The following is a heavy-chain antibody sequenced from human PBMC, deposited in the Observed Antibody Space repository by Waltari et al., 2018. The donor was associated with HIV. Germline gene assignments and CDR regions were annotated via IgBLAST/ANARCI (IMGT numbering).Heavy chain of an antibody. J-gene: IGHJ6*04. D-gene: IGHD3-22*01. CDR3: AKDRSGSLHYFYYYGMDV. CDR2: TSFDGTNN. V-gene: IGHV3-30*01. CDR1: GFMFSGYV. Sequence: QVQLVESGGGVVRPGGSLRLSCSASGFMFSGYVLHWVRQAPGKVLEVVAATSFDGTNNYYAHSVKVRFTISRDNIKNILHLQMNSLKIEDMAVYYCAKDRSGSLHYFYYYGMDVWGKGTTVAVSS.